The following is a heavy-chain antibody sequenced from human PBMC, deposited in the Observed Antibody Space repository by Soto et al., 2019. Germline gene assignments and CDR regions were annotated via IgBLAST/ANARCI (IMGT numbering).Heavy chain of an antibody. D-gene: IGHD2-21*02. Sequence: EVQLVESGGGLVKPGGSLRLSCAASGFTFSNAWMSWVRQAPGKGLEWVGRIKSKTDGGTTDYAAPVKGRFTISRDDSKNTLYLQMTSLKTEDTAVYYCTGYCGGDCYAFDYWGKGTLVTVAS. CDR1: GFTFSNAW. CDR2: IKSKTDGGTT. J-gene: IGHJ4*02. CDR3: TGYCGGDCYAFDY. V-gene: IGHV3-15*01.